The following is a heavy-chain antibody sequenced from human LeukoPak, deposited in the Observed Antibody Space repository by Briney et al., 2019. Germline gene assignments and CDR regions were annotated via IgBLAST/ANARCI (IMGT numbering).Heavy chain of an antibody. CDR1: GGTFSSYA. CDR3: ARGYYDSSGYHYWDY. D-gene: IGHD3-22*01. Sequence: ASVKVSCKASGGTFSSYAISWVRQAPGQGLEWMGGIIPIFGTANYAQKFQGRVTITADESTSTACMELSSLRSEDTAVYYCARGYYDSSGYHYWDYWGQGTLVTVSS. J-gene: IGHJ4*02. V-gene: IGHV1-69*13. CDR2: IIPIFGTA.